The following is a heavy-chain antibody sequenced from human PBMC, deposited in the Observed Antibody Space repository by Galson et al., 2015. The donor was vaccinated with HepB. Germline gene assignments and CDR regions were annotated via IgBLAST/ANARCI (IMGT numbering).Heavy chain of an antibody. V-gene: IGHV5-10-1*01. J-gene: IGHJ5*02. CDR1: GYSFNSYW. CDR3: ARVVKLLGAKPWFDP. D-gene: IGHD1-26*01. Sequence: QSGAEVKKPGESLRISCKGFGYSFNSYWIDWVRQMPGKGLEWMGRIDPSDSHTNYSPSFQGHVTMSSDKSTNTAYLQWSSLKASDTGIYYCARVVKLLGAKPWFDPWGQGTLVIVSS. CDR2: IDPSDSHT.